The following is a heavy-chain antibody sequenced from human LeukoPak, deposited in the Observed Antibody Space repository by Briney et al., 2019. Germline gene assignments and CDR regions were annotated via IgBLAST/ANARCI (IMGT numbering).Heavy chain of an antibody. D-gene: IGHD6-13*01. V-gene: IGHV3-30*18. J-gene: IGHJ4*02. CDR3: AKVPRQSGWYPLSDY. CDR1: GFSFNTYG. CDR2: VSDDGSDE. Sequence: GGSLRLSCAASGFSFNTYGMHWVRQSPGKGLEWVAAVSDDGSDEYYAKSVKGRFTISRDNSKNTLYLQMNSLRAEDTAVYYCAKVPRQSGWYPLSDYWGQGALVTVSS.